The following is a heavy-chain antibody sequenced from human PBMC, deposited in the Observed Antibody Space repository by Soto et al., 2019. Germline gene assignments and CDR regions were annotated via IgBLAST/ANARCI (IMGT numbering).Heavy chain of an antibody. CDR3: ARLNGDGYNQDY. J-gene: IGHJ4*02. CDR1: GGTFSSYA. D-gene: IGHD5-12*01. CDR2: IIPIFGTA. V-gene: IGHV1-69*13. Sequence: ASVKVSCKASGGTFSSYAISWVRQAPGQGLEWMGGIIPIFGTANYAQKFQGRVTIIADESTSTAYMELSSLRSEDTAVYYCARLNGDGYNQDYWGQGTLVTVSS.